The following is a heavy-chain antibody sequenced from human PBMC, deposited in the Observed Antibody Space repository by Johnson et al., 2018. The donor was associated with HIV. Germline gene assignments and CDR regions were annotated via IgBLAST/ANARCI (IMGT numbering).Heavy chain of an antibody. D-gene: IGHD3-22*01. CDR2: ISYSGSST. CDR1: GFSFDSHA. Sequence: VQLVESGGGLVTPGGSLRLSCAASGFSFDSHAINWVRQAPGKGLQWVSAISYSGSSTYYADSVKGRITISRDNSRSTIYLHIINLRADDTALYYCAREISRYYYDYAAFDLWGQGTTVTVSS. V-gene: IGHV3-23*04. J-gene: IGHJ3*01. CDR3: AREISRYYYDYAAFDL.